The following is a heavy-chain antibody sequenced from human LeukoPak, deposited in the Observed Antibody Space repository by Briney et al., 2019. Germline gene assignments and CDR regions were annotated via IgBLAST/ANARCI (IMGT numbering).Heavy chain of an antibody. CDR2: IYTSGST. D-gene: IGHD3-3*01. V-gene: IGHV4-4*09. J-gene: IGHJ5*02. Sequence: SETLSLTCTVSGGSISSYYWSWIRQPPGKGLEWIGYIYTSGSTNYNPSLKSRVTISVDTSKNQFSLKLSSVTAADTAVYYCARLPTIFGVVEPWGQGTLVTVSS. CDR1: GGSISSYY. CDR3: ARLPTIFGVVEP.